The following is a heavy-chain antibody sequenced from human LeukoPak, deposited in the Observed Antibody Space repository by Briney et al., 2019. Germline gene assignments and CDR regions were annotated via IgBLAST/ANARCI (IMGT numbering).Heavy chain of an antibody. V-gene: IGHV1-2*06. J-gene: IGHJ1*01. CDR1: GYTFTGYY. CDR3: ARVVGATKEYFQH. CDR2: INPNSGGT. D-gene: IGHD1-26*01. Sequence: ASVKVSCKAAGYTFTGYYMHWVRQAPGQGLEWMGRINPNSGGTNYAQKFQGRVTMTRDTSISTAYMELSRLRSDDTAVYYCARVVGATKEYFQHWGQGTLVTVSS.